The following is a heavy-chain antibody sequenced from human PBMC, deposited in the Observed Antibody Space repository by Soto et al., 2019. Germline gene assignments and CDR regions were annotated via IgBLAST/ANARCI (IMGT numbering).Heavy chain of an antibody. J-gene: IGHJ6*02. V-gene: IGHV1-3*05. CDR1: GYTFTSYA. CDR3: SRDPSYYGMDV. Sequence: QVQLVQSGAEEKKPGASVKVSCKASGYTFTSYAMHWVRQAPGQRLEWMGWIHAGNGNTKSSQKFQGRVTITRDTSESTAYMELSSLRSEDTAVYYCSRDPSYYGMDVWGQGTTVTVSS. CDR2: IHAGNGNT.